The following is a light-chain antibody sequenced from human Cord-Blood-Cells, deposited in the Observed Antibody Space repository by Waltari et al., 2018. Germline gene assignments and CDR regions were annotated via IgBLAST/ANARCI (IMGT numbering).Light chain of an antibody. CDR1: SSDVGGYNY. V-gene: IGLV2-14*01. CDR2: DVS. J-gene: IGLJ1*01. Sequence: QSALTQPASVSGSPGQSITISCPGTSSDVGGYNYVSWYQQHPGKAPKLMIYDVSNRPSGVSNRFSDSKSGNTASLTISGLQAEDEADYYCSSYTSSSTLYVFGTGTKVTVL. CDR3: SSYTSSSTLYV.